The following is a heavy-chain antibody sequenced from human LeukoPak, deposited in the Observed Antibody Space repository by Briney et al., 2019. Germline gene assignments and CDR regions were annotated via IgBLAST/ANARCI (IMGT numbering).Heavy chain of an antibody. CDR2: INHSGST. J-gene: IGHJ4*02. CDR1: GGSFSGYY. V-gene: IGHV4-34*01. Sequence: SETLSLTFAVYGGSFSGYYWSWIRPPPGKGLAWIGEINHSGSTNYNPSLKSRVTISVDTSKNQFSLKLSSVTAADTAVYYCARGTAPDYWGQGTLVTVSS. D-gene: IGHD6-25*01. CDR3: ARGTAPDY.